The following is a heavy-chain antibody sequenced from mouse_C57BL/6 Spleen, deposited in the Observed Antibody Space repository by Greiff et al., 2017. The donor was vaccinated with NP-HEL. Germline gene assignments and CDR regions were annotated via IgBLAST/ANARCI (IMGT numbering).Heavy chain of an antibody. CDR3: ASGDLYYGNPNYAMDY. V-gene: IGHV1-20*01. CDR2: INPYNGDT. J-gene: IGHJ4*01. Sequence: VQLQQSGPELVKPGDSVKISCKASGYSFTGYFMNWVMQSHGKSLEWIGRINPYNGDTFYNQKFKGKATLTVDKSSSTAHMEVRSLTSEDSAVYYCASGDLYYGNPNYAMDYWGQGTSVTVSS. D-gene: IGHD2-1*01. CDR1: GYSFTGYF.